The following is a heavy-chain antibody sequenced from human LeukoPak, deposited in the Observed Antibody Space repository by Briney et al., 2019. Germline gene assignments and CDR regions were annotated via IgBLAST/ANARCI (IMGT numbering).Heavy chain of an antibody. CDR2: INPNSGGT. Sequence: ASVKVSCKASGYSFPGYYIHWVRQAPGQGLEWMGRINPNSGGTNYAQKFQGRVTMTRDTSISTAYMELSRLRSDDTAVYYCARDLERRVENWFDPWGQGTLVTVSS. CDR3: ARDLERRVENWFDP. D-gene: IGHD1-1*01. J-gene: IGHJ5*02. V-gene: IGHV1-2*06. CDR1: GYSFPGYY.